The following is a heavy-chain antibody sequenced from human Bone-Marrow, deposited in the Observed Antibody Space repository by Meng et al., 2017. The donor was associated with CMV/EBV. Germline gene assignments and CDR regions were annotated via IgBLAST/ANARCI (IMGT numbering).Heavy chain of an antibody. CDR1: GFTFSSND. CDR3: AKDGREIRSSDPSPSSNWFDP. J-gene: IGHJ5*02. V-gene: IGHV3-13*01. CDR2: IGTAGDT. Sequence: GESLKISCAASGFTFSSNDMHWVRQTTGKGLEWVSAIGTAGDTYYPGSVKGRFTISRENAKNSFYLQMNSLRAGDTAVYYCAKDGREIRSSDPSPSSNWFDPWGQGTRVTGSS. D-gene: IGHD3-9*01.